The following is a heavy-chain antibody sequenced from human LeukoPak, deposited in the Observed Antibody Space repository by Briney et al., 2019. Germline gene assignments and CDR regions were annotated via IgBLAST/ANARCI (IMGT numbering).Heavy chain of an antibody. V-gene: IGHV3-66*01. CDR1: GFTVSSNY. J-gene: IGHJ4*02. CDR3: ASSGSYSHYYSDY. Sequence: GGSLRLSCAASGFTVSSNYMSWVRQAPGKGLEWVSVIYSGGSTYYADSVKGRFTISRDNSKNTLYLQMNSLRAEDTAVYYCASSGSYSHYYSDYWGQGTLVTVSS. D-gene: IGHD1-26*01. CDR2: IYSGGST.